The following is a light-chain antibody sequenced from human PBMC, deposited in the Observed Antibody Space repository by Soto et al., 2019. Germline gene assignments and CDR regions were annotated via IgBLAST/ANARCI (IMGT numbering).Light chain of an antibody. J-gene: IGKJ5*01. Sequence: DIQLTQSPSFLSASVGDRVTISCRASQGISSYLAWYQQTPGKAPKLLIYASSTLQSGVPSRFSGSGSGTEFTLTMGCLQPEDFATYYCQQLNTFPVTFGQGTRLDI. CDR2: ASS. CDR1: QGISSY. CDR3: QQLNTFPVT. V-gene: IGKV1-9*01.